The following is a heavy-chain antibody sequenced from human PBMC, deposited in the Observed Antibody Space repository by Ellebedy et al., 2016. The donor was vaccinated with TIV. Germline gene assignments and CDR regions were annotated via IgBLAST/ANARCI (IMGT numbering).Heavy chain of an antibody. CDR1: GGTFSSYA. J-gene: IGHJ6*02. CDR3: AREREMYYYDSSGYPRTKGYYGMDV. D-gene: IGHD3-22*01. Sequence: SVKVSCXASGGTFSSYAISWVRQAPGQGLEWMGGIIPIFGTANYAQKFQGRVTITADKSTSTAYMELSSLRSEDTAVYYCAREREMYYYDSSGYPRTKGYYGMDVWGQGTTVTVSS. CDR2: IIPIFGTA. V-gene: IGHV1-69*06.